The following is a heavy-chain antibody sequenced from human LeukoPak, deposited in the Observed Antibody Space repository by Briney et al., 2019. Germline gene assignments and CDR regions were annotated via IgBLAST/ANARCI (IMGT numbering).Heavy chain of an antibody. D-gene: IGHD3-22*01. Sequence: ASVKVSCKASGYTFTDYYIHWVRQAPAQGLEWMRWINPNSGGTNYAQKFQGRVTMTRDTSISTAYMELSRLRSDDTAVFFCARSSYYYDSSGYPGYYFDYWGQGTLVTVSS. CDR3: ARSSYYYDSSGYPGYYFDY. V-gene: IGHV1-2*02. CDR2: INPNSGGT. J-gene: IGHJ4*02. CDR1: GYTFTDYY.